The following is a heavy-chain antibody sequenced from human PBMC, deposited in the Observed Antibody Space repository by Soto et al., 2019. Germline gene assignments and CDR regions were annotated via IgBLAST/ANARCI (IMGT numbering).Heavy chain of an antibody. J-gene: IGHJ6*02. V-gene: IGHV1-3*01. Sequence: SSVMFCCNASGYTFTKYSIHWVRQAPVQILDWIGWINAGNGNKKYSEKFQGRVTITRDTSASTAYMELSSLRSEDTAVYYCARDGCGRDGDVLHGLDVWAQRTTVTVSS. D-gene: IGHD1-26*01. CDR3: ARDGCGRDGDVLHGLDV. CDR1: GYTFTKYS. CDR2: INAGNGNK.